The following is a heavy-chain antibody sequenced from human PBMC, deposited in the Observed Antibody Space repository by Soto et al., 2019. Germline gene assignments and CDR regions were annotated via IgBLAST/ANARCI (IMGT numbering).Heavy chain of an antibody. Sequence: EVQLVESGGGLLQPGGSLRLSCKASGFSFNTYSMNWVRKAPGKGLEWISYISSDSKTIDYSDSVKGRFTISRDNARNSLYLQMKSLRAEDTAVYYCARDRFGRFQRSGGACYDFWGQGTRVTVSS. CDR1: GFSFNTYS. V-gene: IGHV3-48*01. CDR2: ISSDSKTI. CDR3: ARDRFGRFQRSGGACYDF. D-gene: IGHD2-15*01. J-gene: IGHJ4*02.